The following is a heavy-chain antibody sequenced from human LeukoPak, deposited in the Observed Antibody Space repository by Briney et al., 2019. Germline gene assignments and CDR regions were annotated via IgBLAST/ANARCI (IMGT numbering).Heavy chain of an antibody. V-gene: IGHV3-30-3*01. CDR2: ISYDGSNK. Sequence: PGGSLRLSCAASGFTFSSYAMHWVRQAPGKGLEWVAVISYDGSNKYYADSVKGRFTISRDNSKNTLYLQMNSLRAEDTAVYYCASSVYYYDSSGYSPFDYWGQGTLVTVSS. D-gene: IGHD3-22*01. CDR1: GFTFSSYA. CDR3: ASSVYYYDSSGYSPFDY. J-gene: IGHJ4*02.